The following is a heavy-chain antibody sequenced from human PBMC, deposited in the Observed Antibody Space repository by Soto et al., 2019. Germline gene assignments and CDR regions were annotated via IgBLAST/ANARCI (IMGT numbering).Heavy chain of an antibody. CDR2: INHSGNT. D-gene: IGHD3-3*02. CDR3: ARDRQYYHFWSGNQNKGPSGMDV. CDR1: GGSFSGYF. J-gene: IGHJ6*02. Sequence: QVQLQQWGAGLLKPSETLSLTCAVYGGSFSGYFWSWIRQAPGKGLEWIVEINHSGNTNYNSSRKSRATISVDTSKNQLSLMLSSATAADTAVYYCARDRQYYHFWSGNQNKGPSGMDVWGQGTTVTVSS. V-gene: IGHV4-34*02.